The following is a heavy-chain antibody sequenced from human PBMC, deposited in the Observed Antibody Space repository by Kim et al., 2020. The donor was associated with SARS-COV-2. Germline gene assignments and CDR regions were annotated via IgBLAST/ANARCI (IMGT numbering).Heavy chain of an antibody. CDR1: GFTFSSYA. J-gene: IGHJ5*02. CDR3: AKGRRNGSGNWFDP. D-gene: IGHD3-10*01. CDR2: ISGSGGST. V-gene: IGHV3-23*01. Sequence: GGSLRLSCAASGFTFSSYAMSWVRQAPGKGLEWVSAISGSGGSTYYADSVKGRITISRDNSKNTLYLQMNSLRAEDTAVYYCAKGRRNGSGNWFDPWGQGTLVTVSS.